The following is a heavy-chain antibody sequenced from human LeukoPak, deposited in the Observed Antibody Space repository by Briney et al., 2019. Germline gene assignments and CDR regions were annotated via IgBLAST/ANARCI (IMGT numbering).Heavy chain of an antibody. CDR2: ISYDENNK. CDR3: AKGGLGKFGQYGAFDI. CDR1: DFTFNNYP. J-gene: IGHJ3*02. Sequence: GRSLRLSCAASDFTFNNYPMHWVRQAPGKGLEWVAIISYDENNKYYADSVKGRFTISRDNSKNTLYLQMNSLRAEDTAVYYCAKGGLGKFGQYGAFDIWGQGTMVTVSS. D-gene: IGHD7-27*01. V-gene: IGHV3-30*04.